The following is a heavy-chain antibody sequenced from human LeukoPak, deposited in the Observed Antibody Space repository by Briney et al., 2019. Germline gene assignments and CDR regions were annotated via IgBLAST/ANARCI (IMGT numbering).Heavy chain of an antibody. J-gene: IGHJ3*02. Sequence: SETLSLTWTVSGASIISTSHYWGWIRQPPGKGLEWIGSIYYSGDTYYNPSLKSRVTMSVDTSKNQFSLKLNSVTAADTAVYYCARSTTIPYHAFDIWGQGTMVTVSS. D-gene: IGHD2/OR15-2a*01. CDR2: IYYSGDT. CDR3: ARSTTIPYHAFDI. CDR1: GASIISTSHY. V-gene: IGHV4-39*01.